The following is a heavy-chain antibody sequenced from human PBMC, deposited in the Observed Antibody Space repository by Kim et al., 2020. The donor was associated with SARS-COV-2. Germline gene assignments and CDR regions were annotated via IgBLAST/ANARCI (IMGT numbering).Heavy chain of an antibody. J-gene: IGHJ5*02. V-gene: IGHV1-3*01. D-gene: IGHD2-2*02. CDR3: AREIDIVVVPAAIIGRWFDP. CDR2: INAGNGNT. CDR1: GYTFTSYA. Sequence: ASVKVSCKASGYTFTSYAMHWVRQAPGQRLEWMGWINAGNGNTKYSQKFQGRVTITRDTSASTAYMELSSLRSEDTAVYYCAREIDIVVVPAAIIGRWFDPWGQGTLVTVSS.